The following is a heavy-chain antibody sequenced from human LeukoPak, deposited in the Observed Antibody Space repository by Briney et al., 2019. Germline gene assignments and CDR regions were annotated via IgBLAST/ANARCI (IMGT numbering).Heavy chain of an antibody. CDR1: GDSISSSY. D-gene: IGHD5-12*01. J-gene: IGHJ6*03. V-gene: IGHV4-59*01. CDR3: ARGERGYGGYDYTLGTYYYYYYMDV. CDR2: IYYSEAT. Sequence: SETLSLTCTVSGDSISSSYWSWIRQPPGKGLEWIGYIYYSEATNYNPSLKSRVTISADTSKNQFSLKLSSVTAADTAVYYCARGERGYGGYDYTLGTYYYYYYMDVWGKGTTVTVS.